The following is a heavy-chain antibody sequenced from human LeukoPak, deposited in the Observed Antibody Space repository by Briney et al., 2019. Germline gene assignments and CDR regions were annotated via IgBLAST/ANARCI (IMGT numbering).Heavy chain of an antibody. Sequence: GGSLRLSCAASGFTFSSYAMSWVRQAPGKGLEWVSYISSSGSTIYYADSVKGRFTISRDNAKNSLYLQMNSLRAEDTAVYYCARGARIAAAAFDYWGQGTLVTVSS. CDR2: ISSSGSTI. CDR1: GFTFSSYA. J-gene: IGHJ4*02. V-gene: IGHV3-48*03. D-gene: IGHD6-13*01. CDR3: ARGARIAAAAFDY.